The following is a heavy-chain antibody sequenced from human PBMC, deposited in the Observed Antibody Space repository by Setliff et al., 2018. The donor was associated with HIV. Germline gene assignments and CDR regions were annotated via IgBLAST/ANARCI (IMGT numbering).Heavy chain of an antibody. J-gene: IGHJ4*02. CDR1: GGSISSSNW. CDR2: IYHSGCT. Sequence: SETLSLTCAVSGGSISSSNWWSWVRQSPGKGLEWIGEIYHSGCTDYNPSLKSRVTISVDTSKNQFSLKLTSVTAADTAVYFCARGHTKNYYGGDFFDYWGQGSLVTVSS. CDR3: ARGHTKNYYGGDFFDY. V-gene: IGHV4-4*02. D-gene: IGHD1-26*01.